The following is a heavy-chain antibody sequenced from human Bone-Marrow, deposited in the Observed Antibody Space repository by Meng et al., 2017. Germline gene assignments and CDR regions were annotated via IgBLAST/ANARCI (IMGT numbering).Heavy chain of an antibody. J-gene: IGHJ4*02. CDR1: GFTFSRNY. D-gene: IGHD4/OR15-4a*01. V-gene: IGHV3-74*01. CDR3: ARDMVD. Sequence: EEKLVESGGVLAQPGGSLRLSCAASGFTFSRNYLHWVRQTPGKGLVWVSRINPDGSSSNNADSVKGRFTVSRDNSKNTLYLQMNSLRAEDTAMYYCARDMVDLGQGTLVTVSS. CDR2: INPDGSSS.